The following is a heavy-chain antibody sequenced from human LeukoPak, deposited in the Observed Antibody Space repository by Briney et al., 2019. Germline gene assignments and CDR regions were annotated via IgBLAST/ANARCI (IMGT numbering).Heavy chain of an antibody. V-gene: IGHV3-53*01. CDR3: ARESSWNNFDY. D-gene: IGHD6-13*01. CDR2: IYSGGST. J-gene: IGHJ4*02. Sequence: GGSLRLSCAASGFTVSSNYMSWVRQAPGKGLEWVSVIYSGGSTYYADSVKGRFTISRDNSKNTLYLQMNSLRAEDTAVYYCARESSWNNFDYLGQGTLVTVSS. CDR1: GFTVSSNY.